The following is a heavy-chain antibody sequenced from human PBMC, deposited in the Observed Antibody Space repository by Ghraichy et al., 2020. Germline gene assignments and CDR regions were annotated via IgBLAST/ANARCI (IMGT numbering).Heavy chain of an antibody. CDR2: IIPIFGTA. Sequence: SVKVSCKASGGTFSSYAISWVRQAPGQGLEWMGGIIPIFGTANYAQKFQGRVTITADESTSTAYMELSSLRSEDTAVYYCARDENYYDSSGPANAFDIWGQGTMVTVSS. CDR3: ARDENYYDSSGPANAFDI. J-gene: IGHJ3*02. D-gene: IGHD3-22*01. V-gene: IGHV1-69*13. CDR1: GGTFSSYA.